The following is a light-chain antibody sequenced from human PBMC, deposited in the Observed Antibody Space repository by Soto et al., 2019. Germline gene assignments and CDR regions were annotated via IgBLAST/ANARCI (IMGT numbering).Light chain of an antibody. V-gene: IGKV3-20*01. CDR1: QSVRSSY. CDR2: GAS. Sequence: EVVLTQSPGTLSLSPGERATLSCMASQSVRSSYVAWYQQKPGQAPRLLIYGASSRATGIPDRFSGSGSGTDFTLTITRLEPEDFAVYYCQQYGSSTFTFGPGTTVDIK. J-gene: IGKJ3*01. CDR3: QQYGSSTFT.